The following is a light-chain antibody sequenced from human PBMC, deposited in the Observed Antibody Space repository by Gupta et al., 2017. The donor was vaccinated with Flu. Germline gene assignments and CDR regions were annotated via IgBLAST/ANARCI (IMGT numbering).Light chain of an antibody. CDR1: QSISSW. V-gene: IGKV1-5*03. Sequence: VGDRVTITCRASQSISSWLAWYQQKPGKAPRLLIYKASSLQSGVPSRFSGSGSGTEFTLTISSLQPDDFATYYCQQYDSHSTFGQGTKVEIK. CDR2: KAS. CDR3: QQYDSHST. J-gene: IGKJ1*01.